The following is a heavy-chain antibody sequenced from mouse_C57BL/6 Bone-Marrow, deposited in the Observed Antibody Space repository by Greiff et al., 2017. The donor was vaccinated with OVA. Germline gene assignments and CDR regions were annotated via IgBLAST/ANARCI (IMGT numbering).Heavy chain of an antibody. J-gene: IGHJ3*01. Sequence: VQLQESGAELVKPGASVKISCKASGYAFSSYWMNWVKQRPGKGLEWIGQIYPGDGDTNYNGKFKGKATLTADKSSSTAYMQLSSLTSEDSAVYFCARSYYGSSYKFAYWGQGTLVTVSA. CDR3: ARSYYGSSYKFAY. D-gene: IGHD1-1*01. CDR1: GYAFSSYW. V-gene: IGHV1-80*01. CDR2: IYPGDGDT.